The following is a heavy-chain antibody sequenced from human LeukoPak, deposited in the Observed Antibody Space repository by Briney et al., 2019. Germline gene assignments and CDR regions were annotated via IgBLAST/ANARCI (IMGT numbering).Heavy chain of an antibody. CDR2: ITGSGDST. D-gene: IGHD5-18*01. J-gene: IGHJ4*02. V-gene: IGHV3-23*01. CDR1: GFTFSSYA. Sequence: GGSLRLSCAASGFTFSSYAMSWVRQAPEKGLEWVSGITGSGDSTYYADSVKGRFTISRDNSKNTLYLQMNSLRAEDTAVYYCATQWIHLWPFDYWGQGTLVTVPS. CDR3: ATQWIHLWPFDY.